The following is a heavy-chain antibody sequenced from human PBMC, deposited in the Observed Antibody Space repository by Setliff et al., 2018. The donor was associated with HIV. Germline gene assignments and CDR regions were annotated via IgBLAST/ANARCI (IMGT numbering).Heavy chain of an antibody. D-gene: IGHD1-1*01. CDR3: AREMRTIEGGALDI. J-gene: IGHJ3*02. CDR1: GYRFTSHW. Sequence: GESLKISCKGSGYRFTSHWIGWVRQMPGKGLEWMGIIYPGDSGTRYSPSFQGQVTFSADKTVSTAYLQWSSLKPSDTAMYYCAREMRTIEGGALDIWGQGTLVTVSS. V-gene: IGHV5-51*01. CDR2: IYPGDSGT.